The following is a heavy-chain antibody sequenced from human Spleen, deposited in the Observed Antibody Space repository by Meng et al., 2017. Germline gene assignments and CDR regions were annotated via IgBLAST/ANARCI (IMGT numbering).Heavy chain of an antibody. Sequence: QVQLQESGPGLVEPSQTLSLTCTVSGGSMSSGNYYWSWIRQHPGKGLEWIGYIHYSGSTYYNPSLKTRVSISVDTSKKQFSLQLNSVTAADTAVYYCARDDSSGYSFDNWGQGTLVTVSS. CDR1: GGSMSSGNYY. CDR3: ARDDSSGYSFDN. D-gene: IGHD3-22*01. CDR2: IHYSGST. J-gene: IGHJ4*02. V-gene: IGHV4-31*03.